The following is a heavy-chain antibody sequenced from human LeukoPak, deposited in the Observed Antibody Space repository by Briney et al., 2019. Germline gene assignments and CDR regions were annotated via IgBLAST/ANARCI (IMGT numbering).Heavy chain of an antibody. V-gene: IGHV3-23*01. J-gene: IGHJ6*02. Sequence: PSETLSLTCTVSGASISSYYWSWIRQPPGKGLEWVSGIGGSGDSTYYADSVKGRFTFSRDNSKNTLYLQMNSLRAEDTAVYYCAKDPHSVAMVRGVIHYYFYAMDVWGQGTTVTVSS. CDR2: IGGSGDST. CDR3: AKDPHSVAMVRGVIHYYFYAMDV. CDR1: GASISSYY. D-gene: IGHD3-10*01.